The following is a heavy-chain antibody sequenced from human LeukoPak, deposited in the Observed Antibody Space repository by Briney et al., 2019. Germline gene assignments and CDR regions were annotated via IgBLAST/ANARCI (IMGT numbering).Heavy chain of an antibody. CDR2: INHSGST. J-gene: IGHJ5*02. D-gene: IGHD1-26*01. CDR3: ASWRSLVGATFDP. CDR1: GGSFIGYY. Sequence: LKPSETLSLTCAVYGGSFIGYYWSWIRQPPGKGLEWIGEINHSGSTNYNPSLKSRVTISVDTSKNQFSLKLSSVTAADTAVYYCASWRSLVGATFDPWGQGTLVIVSS. V-gene: IGHV4-34*01.